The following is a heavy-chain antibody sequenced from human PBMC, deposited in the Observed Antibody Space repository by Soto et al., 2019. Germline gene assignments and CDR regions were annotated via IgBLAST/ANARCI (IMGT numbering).Heavy chain of an antibody. CDR2: TSYSGST. D-gene: IGHD4-17*01. CDR1: GGSIRRISYS. V-gene: IGHV4-39*01. Sequence: QLQLQESGPGQVKPSETLSLTCTVSGGSIRRISYSWGWIRQPPGKGLEWIGTTSYSGSTHYNTYSNRSLKSRVSISVDTSKSQFSLRLTSVTAADTAVYYCARHVRGAYGRDYWGQGTLVSVSS. CDR3: ARHVRGAYGRDY. J-gene: IGHJ4*02.